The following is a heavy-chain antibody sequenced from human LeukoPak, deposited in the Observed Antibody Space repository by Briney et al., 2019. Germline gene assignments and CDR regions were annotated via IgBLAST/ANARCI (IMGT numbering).Heavy chain of an antibody. V-gene: IGHV3-21*01. J-gene: IGHJ4*02. CDR3: ARDLMTTVTTVDY. Sequence: GGSLRLSCAASGFTFSSYSMNWVRQAPGKGVEWVSSISSSSSYIYYADSVKGRFTISRDNAKNSLYLQMNSLRAEDTAVYYCARDLMTTVTTVDYWGQGTLVTVSS. D-gene: IGHD4-17*01. CDR1: GFTFSSYS. CDR2: ISSSSSYI.